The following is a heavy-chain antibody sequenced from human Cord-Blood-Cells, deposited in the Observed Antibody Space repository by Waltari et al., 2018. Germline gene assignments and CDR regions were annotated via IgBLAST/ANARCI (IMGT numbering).Heavy chain of an antibody. CDR1: GGSFSGYY. CDR2: INHSGST. D-gene: IGHD7-27*01. J-gene: IGHJ2*01. CDR3: ARRAWGSHWYFDL. Sequence: QVQLQQWGAGLLKPSETLSLTCAVYGGSFSGYYWSWIRQPPGKGLEWIGEINHSGSTNYNPSLKSRVTISVDTSKNQFSLKLSSVTAADTAVYYCARRAWGSHWYFDLWGRGTLVTVSS. V-gene: IGHV4-34*01.